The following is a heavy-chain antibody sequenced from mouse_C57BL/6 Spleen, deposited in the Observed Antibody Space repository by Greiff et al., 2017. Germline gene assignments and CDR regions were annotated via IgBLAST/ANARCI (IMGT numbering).Heavy chain of an antibody. J-gene: IGHJ1*03. D-gene: IGHD1-1*01. CDR1: GYTFTSYW. Sequence: QVQLQQPGAELVMPGASVKLSCKASGYTFTSYWMHWVKQRPGQGLEWIGEIDPSDSYTNYNQQFKGKSTLTVDKSSSTAYMQLSSLTSDDSAVYYCARYGDYYGSSGYFDVWGTGTTVTVSS. V-gene: IGHV1-69*01. CDR3: ARYGDYYGSSGYFDV. CDR2: IDPSDSYT.